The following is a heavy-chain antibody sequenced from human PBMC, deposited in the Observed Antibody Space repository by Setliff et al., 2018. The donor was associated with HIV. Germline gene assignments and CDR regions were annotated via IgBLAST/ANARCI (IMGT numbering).Heavy chain of an antibody. CDR3: ATGGPLHIVVVPSAKGTTPIDTLDS. D-gene: IGHD2-2*01. CDR2: FDPEDGDT. Sequence: GASVKVSCKVSGDTLSELSMHWVRQAPGKGLEWMGGFDPEDGDTMYAQKFQGRVTMTEDTSTDTAYMELSSLRSEDTAVYNCATGGPLHIVVVPSAKGTTPIDTLDSWGQGTLVTVSS. V-gene: IGHV1-24*01. J-gene: IGHJ4*02. CDR1: GDTLSELS.